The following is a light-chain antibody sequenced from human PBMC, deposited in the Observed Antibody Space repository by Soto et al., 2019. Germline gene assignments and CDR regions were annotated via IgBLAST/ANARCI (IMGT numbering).Light chain of an antibody. V-gene: IGLV2-8*01. Sequence: QSALTQPPSASGSPGQSVTISCTGTSSDVGGYNYVSWYQQHPGKAPKLMIYEVTKRPSGVPDRFSGSKSGNTASLTVSGLQAEDEADYYCSAYAGSKVVFGGGTKVTAL. CDR2: EVT. CDR1: SSDVGGYNY. J-gene: IGLJ2*01. CDR3: SAYAGSKVV.